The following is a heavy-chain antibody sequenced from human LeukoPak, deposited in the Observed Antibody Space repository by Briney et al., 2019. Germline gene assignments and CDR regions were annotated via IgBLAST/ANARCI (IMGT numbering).Heavy chain of an antibody. CDR1: GFTFSRYG. J-gene: IGHJ6*02. CDR2: IWYDGSNK. CDR3: ARSIPTYYYGSGTHYGMDV. V-gene: IGHV3-33*01. D-gene: IGHD3-10*01. Sequence: GGSLRLSCAASGFTFSRYGMHWVRQAPGEGLEWVAVIWYDGSNKYYADSVKGRFTISRDNSKNTLYLQMNSLRAEDTAVYYCARSIPTYYYGSGTHYGMDVWGQGTTVTVSS.